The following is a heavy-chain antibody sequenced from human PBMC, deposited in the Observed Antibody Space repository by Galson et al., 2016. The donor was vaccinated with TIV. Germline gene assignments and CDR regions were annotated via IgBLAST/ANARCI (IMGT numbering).Heavy chain of an antibody. J-gene: IGHJ4*02. CDR2: IKQDGTDQ. V-gene: IGHV3-7*01. D-gene: IGHD4-17*01. Sequence: SLRLSCAASGFSFGTYWMSWVRQAPGEGLQWVANIKQDGTDQNYVDSVKGRFSISKDNAKNSLFLQMNTLRPEDTAVYYCARDWDDYGAHSALDDWGQGTLVTVSS. CDR1: GFSFGTYW. CDR3: ARDWDDYGAHSALDD.